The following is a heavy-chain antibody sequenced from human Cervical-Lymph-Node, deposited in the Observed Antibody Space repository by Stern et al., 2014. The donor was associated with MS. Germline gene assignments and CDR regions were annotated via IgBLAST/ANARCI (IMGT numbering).Heavy chain of an antibody. CDR3: ASGLIPRDHYNYYGMEV. CDR1: GGTFSSFG. Sequence: MQLVESGAEVKKPGSSVKVSCKASGGTFSSFGISWVRQAPGQGLEWVGGIITIFGTANYAQQLQDRVTITADTSTSTAYMDLSSLRSEDTAVYFCASGLIPRDHYNYYGMEVWGQGTTVTVSS. J-gene: IGHJ6*02. V-gene: IGHV1-69*06. D-gene: IGHD1-14*01. CDR2: IITIFGTA.